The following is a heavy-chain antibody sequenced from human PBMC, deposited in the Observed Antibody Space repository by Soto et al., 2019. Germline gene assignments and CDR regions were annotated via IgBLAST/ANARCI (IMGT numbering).Heavy chain of an antibody. CDR2: IYDSGSS. CDR1: GASISSGDYF. Sequence: PSETLSLTCTVSGASISSGDYFWSWIRQSPGKGLEWIGYIYDSGSSYYNPSLKSRVTMSVDTSKNQFSLKLRSVTAADTAVYYCARLNRGSYYGMDVWGQGTTVTVSS. J-gene: IGHJ6*02. D-gene: IGHD1-26*01. V-gene: IGHV4-30-4*01. CDR3: ARLNRGSYYGMDV.